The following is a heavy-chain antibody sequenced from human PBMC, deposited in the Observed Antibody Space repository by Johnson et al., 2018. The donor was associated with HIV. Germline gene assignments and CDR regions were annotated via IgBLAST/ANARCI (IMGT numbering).Heavy chain of an antibody. CDR2: IKSKTDGGTT. D-gene: IGHD3-22*01. J-gene: IGHJ3*02. V-gene: IGHV3-15*01. CDR1: GFTFSNAW. CDR3: TTDYYYDSSGYVDAFDI. Sequence: EVQLVESGGGLVKPGGSLRLSCAASGFTFSNAWMSWVRQAPGKGLEWVGRIKSKTDGGTTDYAAPVKGRFTISRDDSKNTLYLQMNSLKTEDTAVYYCTTDYYYDSSGYVDAFDIWGQGTMVTVSS.